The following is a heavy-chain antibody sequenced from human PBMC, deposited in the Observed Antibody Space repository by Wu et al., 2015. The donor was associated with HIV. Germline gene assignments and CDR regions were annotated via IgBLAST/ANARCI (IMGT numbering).Heavy chain of an antibody. CDR3: AARFPGSGSYSHYFFGMDV. V-gene: IGHV1-58*01. CDR2: IVVGSGKT. D-gene: IGHD3-10*01. CDR1: GLDSLTSV. Sequence: QVHLSQSGPEVAKPETSVKVSCKISGLDSLTSVVQWVRQTRGQRPEWLGWIVVGSGKTNYAQAFQERLKISRDMSAKTIFLELNSLKSEDTAVYYCAARFPGSGSYSHYFFGMDVWGQGTTVTVS. J-gene: IGHJ6*02.